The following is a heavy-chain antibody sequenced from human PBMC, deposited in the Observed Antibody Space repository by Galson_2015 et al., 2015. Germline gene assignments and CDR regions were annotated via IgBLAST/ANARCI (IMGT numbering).Heavy chain of an antibody. CDR1: GFTFSDYY. CDR2: ISSSGSTI. CDR3: ARKVSGYDWSYYYYMDV. D-gene: IGHD5-12*01. V-gene: IGHV3-11*04. Sequence: SLRLSCAASGFTFSDYYMSWIRQAPGKGLEWVSYISSSGSTIYYADSVKGRFTISRDNAKNSLYLQMNSLRAEDTAVYYCARKVSGYDWSYYYYMDVWGKGTTVTVSS. J-gene: IGHJ6*03.